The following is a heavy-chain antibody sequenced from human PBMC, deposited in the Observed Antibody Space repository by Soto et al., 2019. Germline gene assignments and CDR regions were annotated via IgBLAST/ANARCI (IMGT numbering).Heavy chain of an antibody. Sequence: QVQLQESGPGLVKPSETLSLTCTVSGGSVSSGSYYWSWIRQPPGKGLEWIGYLSYSGSTNYNPSLKSRVTISVDTSKNQFSLKLSSVPAADTAVYYCARGDYDNSGYYYLHYFDYWGQGTLVTVSS. CDR3: ARGDYDNSGYYYLHYFDY. CDR2: LSYSGST. V-gene: IGHV4-61*01. J-gene: IGHJ4*02. CDR1: GGSVSSGSYY. D-gene: IGHD3-22*01.